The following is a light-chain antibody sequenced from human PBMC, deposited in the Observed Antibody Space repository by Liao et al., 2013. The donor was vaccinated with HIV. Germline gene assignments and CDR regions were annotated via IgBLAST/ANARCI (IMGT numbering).Light chain of an antibody. V-gene: IGLV3-21*01. CDR1: NIGSKS. Sequence: SYVLTQPPSVSVAPGKTARITCGGNNIGSKSVHWYQQKPGQAPVLVIHQDRKRPSRIPERISGSNSGNTATLTISGTQAMDEADYYCQAWDSITVFGGGTKLTVL. J-gene: IGLJ2*01. CDR3: QAWDSITV. CDR2: QDR.